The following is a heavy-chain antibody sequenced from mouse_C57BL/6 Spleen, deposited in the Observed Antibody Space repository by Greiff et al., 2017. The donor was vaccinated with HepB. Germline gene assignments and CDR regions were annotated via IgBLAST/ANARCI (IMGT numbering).Heavy chain of an antibody. CDR3: ARGATVEYYYAMDY. D-gene: IGHD1-1*01. J-gene: IGHJ4*01. CDR1: GYTFTSYW. CDR2: IDPSDSYT. V-gene: IGHV1-50*01. Sequence: VQLQQSGAELVKPGASVKLSCKASGYTFTSYWTQWVKQRPGQGLEWIGEIDPSDSYTNYNQKFKGKATLTVDTSSSTAYMQLSSLTSEDSAVYYCARGATVEYYYAMDYWGQGTSVTVSS.